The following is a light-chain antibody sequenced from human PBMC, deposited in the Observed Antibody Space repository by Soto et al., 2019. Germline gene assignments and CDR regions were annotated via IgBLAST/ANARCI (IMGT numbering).Light chain of an antibody. J-gene: IGLJ1*01. Sequence: QSVLTQPPSVSGAPGQRVTISCTGSSSNIGAGYDVHWYQQFPGTAPKLLIYGNNNRPSGVPDRVSGSKSGTSASLAITGLQAEDEADYYCQSYDSSLSGVFGSGTKLTVL. V-gene: IGLV1-40*01. CDR2: GNN. CDR3: QSYDSSLSGV. CDR1: SSNIGAGYD.